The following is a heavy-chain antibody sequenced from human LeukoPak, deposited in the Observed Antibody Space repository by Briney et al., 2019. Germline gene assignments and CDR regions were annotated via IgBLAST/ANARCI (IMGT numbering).Heavy chain of an antibody. J-gene: IGHJ4*02. Sequence: GGSLRLSCAASGFTFSTYSMNWVRQAPGKGLEWVSYIGGSSSTIYYADSVKGRFTISRDNANDSLYLQMNSLRAEDSAVYYCARAHLAAEDYWGQGILVTVSS. D-gene: IGHD6-13*01. V-gene: IGHV3-48*01. CDR2: IGGSSSTI. CDR1: GFTFSTYS. CDR3: ARAHLAAEDY.